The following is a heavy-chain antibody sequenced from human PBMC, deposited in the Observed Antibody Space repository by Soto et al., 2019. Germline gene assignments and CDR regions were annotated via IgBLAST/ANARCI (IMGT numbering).Heavy chain of an antibody. D-gene: IGHD2-21*01. CDR3: TRGRSMIANDDFEY. V-gene: IGHV3-30-3*01. Sequence: AGSLRLSCAASGFAVSSYSMHWVRQAPGKGLEWVAAMSFDGNSKYFADSVKGRFKISRDTSKNTWSLEMEGLGVEDSALYHCTRGRSMIANDDFEYWGQGTQVTV. CDR2: MSFDGNSK. CDR1: GFAVSSYS. J-gene: IGHJ4*02.